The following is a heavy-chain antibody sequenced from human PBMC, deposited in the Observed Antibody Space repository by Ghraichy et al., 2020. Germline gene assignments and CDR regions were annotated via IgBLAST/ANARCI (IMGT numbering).Heavy chain of an antibody. Sequence: GGSLRLSCAASGFTFRSHSMHWVRQAPGKGPVWVSVINSDGSITDYADSVKGRFTISRDNAKDTLYLQMNSLRADDTAVYYCARDTATAGNGFEPWGQGTLVTVSS. CDR3: ARDTATAGNGFEP. CDR2: INSDGSIT. D-gene: IGHD6-13*01. J-gene: IGHJ5*02. V-gene: IGHV3-74*01. CDR1: GFTFRSHS.